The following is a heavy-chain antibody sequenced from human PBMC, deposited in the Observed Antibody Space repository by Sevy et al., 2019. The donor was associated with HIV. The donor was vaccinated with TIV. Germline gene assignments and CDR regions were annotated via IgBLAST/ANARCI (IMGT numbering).Heavy chain of an antibody. CDR2: IYHGGST. CDR1: GSPISSIYY. J-gene: IGHJ4*02. Sequence: SETLSLTCAVSGSPISSIYYWGWIRQPPGKGLEWIGTIYHGGSTYYNPSLKSRVTISVDTSKNQFSLKVTSVTAADTAVYFCARHKAPAGTYFDYWGRGTLVTVSS. V-gene: IGHV4-38-2*01. CDR3: ARHKAPAGTYFDY. D-gene: IGHD1-26*01.